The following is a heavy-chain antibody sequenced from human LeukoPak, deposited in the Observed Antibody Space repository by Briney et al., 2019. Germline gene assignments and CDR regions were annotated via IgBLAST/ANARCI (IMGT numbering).Heavy chain of an antibody. CDR1: GGSFSGYY. CDR3: ARSYSRFYYYYMDV. V-gene: IGHV4-34*01. D-gene: IGHD6-13*01. CDR2: ITHTGST. Sequence: PSETLSLTCTVYGGSFSGYYWSWIRQPPGKGLEWIGEITHTGSTNYNPSLKSRVTISVDTSKNQFSLKLSSVTAADTAVYYCARSYSRFYYYYMDVWGKGTTVTDSS. J-gene: IGHJ6*03.